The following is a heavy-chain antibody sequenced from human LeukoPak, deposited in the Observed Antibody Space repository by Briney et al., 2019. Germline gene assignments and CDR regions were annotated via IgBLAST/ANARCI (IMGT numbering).Heavy chain of an antibody. V-gene: IGHV4-4*07. CDR1: GGSISSYY. D-gene: IGHD3-22*01. CDR3: ARGGNYYDSSGYRFDY. CDR2: IYTSGST. Sequence: PSETLSLTCTVSGGSISSYYWSWLRQPAGKGLEWIGRIYTSGSTNYNPSLKSRVTMSVDTSKNQFSLKLSSVTTADSAVYYCARGGNYYDSSGYRFDYWGQGTLVTVSS. J-gene: IGHJ4*02.